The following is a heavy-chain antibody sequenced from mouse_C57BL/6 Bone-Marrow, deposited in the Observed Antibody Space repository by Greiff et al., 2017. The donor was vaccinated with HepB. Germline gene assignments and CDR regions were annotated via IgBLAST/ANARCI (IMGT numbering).Heavy chain of an antibody. J-gene: IGHJ4*01. CDR1: GFSLSTFGMG. CDR3: ARIYYGSSYEGYYAMDY. D-gene: IGHD1-1*01. Sequence: QVTLKESGPGILQPSQTLSLTCSFSGFSLSTFGMGVGWIRQPSGKGLEWLAHIWWDDDEYYNPALKSRLTLSKDTSKNQVFLKSANVDTADTATYYCARIYYGSSYEGYYAMDYWGQGTSVTVAS. V-gene: IGHV8-8*01. CDR2: IWWDDDE.